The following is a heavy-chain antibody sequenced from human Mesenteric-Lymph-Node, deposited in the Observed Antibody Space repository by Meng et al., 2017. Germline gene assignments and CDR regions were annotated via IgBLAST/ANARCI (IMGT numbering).Heavy chain of an antibody. CDR2: INGNGGST. J-gene: IGHJ4*02. CDR3: AKEKTSASGLDFDY. V-gene: IGHV3-23*01. Sequence: GGSLRLSCAASGFTFSNYAMNWVRQAPGKGLDWVSTINGNGGSTFYADSVKGRFTISRDNSKNTLYLQVNSLRAEDTAVYYCAKEKTSASGLDFDYWGQGTLVTVSS. D-gene: IGHD3-10*01. CDR1: GFTFSNYA.